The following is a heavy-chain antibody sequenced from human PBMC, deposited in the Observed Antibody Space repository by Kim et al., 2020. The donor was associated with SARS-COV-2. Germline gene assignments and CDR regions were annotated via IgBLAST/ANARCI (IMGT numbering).Heavy chain of an antibody. V-gene: IGHV1-69*04. CDR2: IIPALDVA. J-gene: IGHJ6*03. D-gene: IGHD3-10*01. CDR3: ARAAHYYYYMDV. Sequence: SVKVSCKASGDTFRSHPISWVRQAPGQGLEWMGRIIPALDVANYAQTFQGRVTITADKSTTTAYMELRSLRPEDTAVYYCARAAHYYYYMDVWGTGTTVTVSS. CDR1: GDTFRSHP.